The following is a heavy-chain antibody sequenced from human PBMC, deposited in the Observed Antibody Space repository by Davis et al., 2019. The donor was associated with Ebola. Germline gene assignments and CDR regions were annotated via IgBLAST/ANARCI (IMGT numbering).Heavy chain of an antibody. D-gene: IGHD4-17*01. V-gene: IGHV3-73*01. CDR2: LRSKANSYAT. CDR1: GFTFSGSA. CDR3: TRHEHDYGDNFDY. J-gene: IGHJ4*02. Sequence: GESLKISCAASGFTFSGSAMHWVRQASGKGLEWVGRLRSKANSYATAYAASVKGRFTISRDDSKNTAYLQMNSLKTEDTAVYYCTRHEHDYGDNFDYWGQGTLVTVSS.